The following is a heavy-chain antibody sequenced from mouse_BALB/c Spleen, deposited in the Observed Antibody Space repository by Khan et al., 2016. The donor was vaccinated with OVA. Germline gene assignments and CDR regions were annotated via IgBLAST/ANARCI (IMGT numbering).Heavy chain of an antibody. D-gene: IGHD1-1*01. CDR2: ISPNSDGS. CDR1: GYTFTSYV. V-gene: IGHV1S136*01. Sequence: EVQLQQSGPELVKPGASVKMSCKASGYTFTSYVMHWVKQKPGQGLEWIGYISPNSDGSKYNEKFRGKATLTSDKSSSTAYMELSSLTSEDSAVYYWLRSFYYYGSAYEGFAYWGQGTLVTVSA. J-gene: IGHJ3*01. CDR3: LRSFYYYGSAYEGFAY.